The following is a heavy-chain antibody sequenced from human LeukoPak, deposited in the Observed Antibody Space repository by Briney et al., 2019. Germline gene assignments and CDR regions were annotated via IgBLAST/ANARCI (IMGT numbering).Heavy chain of an antibody. D-gene: IGHD3-22*01. J-gene: IGHJ4*02. CDR2: INHSGST. V-gene: IGHV4-34*01. CDR3: ARRIRRYYYDSSGYSVDY. Sequence: SETLSLTCAVYGGSFSGYYWSWIRQPPGKGLEWIGKINHSGSTNYNPSLKSRVTISVDTSKNQFSLKLSPVTAADTAVYYCARRIRRYYYDSSGYSVDYWGQGTLVTVSS. CDR1: GGSFSGYY.